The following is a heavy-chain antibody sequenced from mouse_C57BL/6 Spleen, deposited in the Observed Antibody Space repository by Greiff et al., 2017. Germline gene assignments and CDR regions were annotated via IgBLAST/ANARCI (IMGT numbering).Heavy chain of an antibody. D-gene: IGHD1-1*01. V-gene: IGHV1-52*01. CDR1: GYTFTSYW. Sequence: QVQLQQPGAELVRPGSSVKLSCKASGYTFTSYWMHWVKQRPIQGLEWIGNIDPSDSETHYNQKFKDKATLTVDKSSSTAYMQLSSLTSEDSAVYYCARGGGNYYGSYAMDYWGQGTSVTVSS. J-gene: IGHJ4*01. CDR2: IDPSDSET. CDR3: ARGGGNYYGSYAMDY.